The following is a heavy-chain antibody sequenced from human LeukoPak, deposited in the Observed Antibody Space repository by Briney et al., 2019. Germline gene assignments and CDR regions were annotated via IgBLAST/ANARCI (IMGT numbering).Heavy chain of an antibody. CDR1: GFTFSNYW. J-gene: IGHJ4*02. D-gene: IGHD1-26*01. Sequence: GGSLRLSCAASGFTFSNYWMNWVRQAPGKGLEWVANIKQDGSEKYYVDSVEGRFTVSRDNTKNSLYLQMNSLRAEDTAVYYCARDFSSGSYYGDYYFDYWGQGTLVTVSS. CDR3: ARDFSSGSYYGDYYFDY. CDR2: IKQDGSEK. V-gene: IGHV3-7*01.